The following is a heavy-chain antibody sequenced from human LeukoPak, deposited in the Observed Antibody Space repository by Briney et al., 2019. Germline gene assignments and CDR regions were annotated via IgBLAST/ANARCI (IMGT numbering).Heavy chain of an antibody. Sequence: ASVKVSCKASGYTFTSCDINWVRQATGQGLEWMGWMNPNSGNTGYAQKFQGRVTMTRNTSISTAYMELSSLRSEDTAVYYCARDRYYYGSGSYSLDYWGQGTLVTVSS. CDR2: MNPNSGNT. CDR3: ARDRYYYGSGSYSLDY. D-gene: IGHD3-10*01. V-gene: IGHV1-8*01. J-gene: IGHJ4*02. CDR1: GYTFTSCD.